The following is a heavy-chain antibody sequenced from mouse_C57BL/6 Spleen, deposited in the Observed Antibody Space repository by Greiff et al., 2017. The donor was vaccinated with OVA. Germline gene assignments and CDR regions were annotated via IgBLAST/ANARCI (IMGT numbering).Heavy chain of an antibody. V-gene: IGHV1-26*01. CDR2: INPNNGGT. CDR3: ARDYDGYPAWFAY. CDR1: GYTFTDYY. Sequence: EVQLQQSGPELVKPGASVKISSKASGYTFTDYYMNWVKQSHGKSLEWIGDINPNNGGTSYNQKFKGKATLTVDKSSSTAYMELRSLTSEDSAVYYCARDYDGYPAWFAYWGQGTLVTVSA. D-gene: IGHD2-3*01. J-gene: IGHJ3*01.